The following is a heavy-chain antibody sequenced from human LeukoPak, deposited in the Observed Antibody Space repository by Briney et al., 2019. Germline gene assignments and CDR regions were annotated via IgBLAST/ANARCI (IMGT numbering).Heavy chain of an antibody. CDR2: IIPILGIA. CDR1: GGTFSSYA. V-gene: IGHV1-69*04. J-gene: IGHJ6*02. D-gene: IGHD4-23*01. Sequence: SVKVSCKASGGTFSSYAISWVRQAPGQGLEWMGRIIPILGIANYAQKFQGRVTITADKSTSTAYMELSSLRSEDTAVYYCARGRLEVTRTGRSRNYYYYGMDVWGQGTTVTVSS. CDR3: ARGRLEVTRTGRSRNYYYYGMDV.